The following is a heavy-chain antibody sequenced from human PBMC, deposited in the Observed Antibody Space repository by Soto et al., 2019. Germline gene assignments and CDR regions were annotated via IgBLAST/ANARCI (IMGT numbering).Heavy chain of an antibody. V-gene: IGHV1-69*01. Sequence: QAQLMQSGAEVKKPGSSVKVSCKASGGTFSGYAINRVRQAPGQGLEWMGGIIPLLGITDYGQKFQGRITIAADESTGTAYMDLRGLRSEDTAVYYCARDPRSITGTTSSEDFQHWGQGTLVSVSS. J-gene: IGHJ1*01. CDR2: IIPLLGIT. D-gene: IGHD1-20*01. CDR1: GGTFSGYA. CDR3: ARDPRSITGTTSSEDFQH.